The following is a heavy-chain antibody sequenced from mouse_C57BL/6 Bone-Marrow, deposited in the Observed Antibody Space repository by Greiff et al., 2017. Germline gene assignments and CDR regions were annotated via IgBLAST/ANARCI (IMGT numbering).Heavy chain of an antibody. D-gene: IGHD1-1*01. CDR1: GFTFTSYS. CDR3: ASYNGNYYYAMDY. CDR2: ISAGSGST. V-gene: IGHV5-4*03. J-gene: IGHJ4*01. Sequence: VKLLEPGADLVKPGASLKLSCAASGFTFTSYSITWVSQRPGKSLAWVATISAGSGSTYYNDKVKGRVTLSIDTAKSNLYLQLSSLTSEDSAVYYCASYNGNYYYAMDYWGQGTSVTVSS.